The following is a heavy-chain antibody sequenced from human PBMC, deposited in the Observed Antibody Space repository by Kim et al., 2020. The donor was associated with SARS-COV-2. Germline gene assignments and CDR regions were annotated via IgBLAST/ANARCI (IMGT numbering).Heavy chain of an antibody. CDR3: STARSRSGSH. Sequence: SETLSLTCAVYGGSFSGYYWSWIRQPPGKGLEWIGEINHSGSTNYNPPLKSRVTIAIDTSKKHFSLKLSAVTAADTAFYYYSTARSRSGSHWGQGTRVT. J-gene: IGHJ4*02. CDR2: INHSGST. CDR1: GGSFSGYY. V-gene: IGHV4-34*01. D-gene: IGHD6-13*01.